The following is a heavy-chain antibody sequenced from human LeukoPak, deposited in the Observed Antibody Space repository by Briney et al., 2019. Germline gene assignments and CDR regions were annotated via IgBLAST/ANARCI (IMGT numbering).Heavy chain of an antibody. CDR3: ARDLGRYYGSGSYREYYYYMDV. J-gene: IGHJ6*03. D-gene: IGHD3-10*01. CDR1: GGSISSYY. Sequence: PSETLSLTCTVSGGSISSYYWSWIRQPPGKGLEWIGYIYYSGSTNYNPSLKSRVTISVDTSKNQFSLKLSSVTAADTAVYYCARDLGRYYGSGSYREYYYYMDVWGKGTTVTISS. CDR2: IYYSGST. V-gene: IGHV4-59*01.